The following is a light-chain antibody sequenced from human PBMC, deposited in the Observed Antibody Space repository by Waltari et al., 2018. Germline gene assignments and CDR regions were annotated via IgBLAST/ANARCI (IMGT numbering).Light chain of an antibody. V-gene: IGKV3-20*01. Sequence: EVVVTQSPGTLSLSPGERATLSCRTSQSFSSNYLAWYQQKPGQAPTLLIYGASTRATGIPDRFSGSGSGTDFTLTISRLEPEDFAVYYCQQYNRSPRTFGQGTKVEIK. J-gene: IGKJ1*01. CDR1: QSFSSNY. CDR2: GAS. CDR3: QQYNRSPRT.